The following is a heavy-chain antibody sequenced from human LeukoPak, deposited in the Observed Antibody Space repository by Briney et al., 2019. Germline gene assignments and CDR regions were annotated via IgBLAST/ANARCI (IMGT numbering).Heavy chain of an antibody. D-gene: IGHD6-13*01. V-gene: IGHV3-30*18. CDR1: GFTSSSYG. CDR3: AKVLGIAAAAGFFDY. J-gene: IGHJ4*02. Sequence: GRSLRLSCAASGFTSSSYGMHSVRQAPGKGLEWVAVISYDGSNKYYADSVKGRFTISRDNSKSTLYLQMNSLRAEDTAVYYCAKVLGIAAAAGFFDYWGQGTLVTVSS. CDR2: ISYDGSNK.